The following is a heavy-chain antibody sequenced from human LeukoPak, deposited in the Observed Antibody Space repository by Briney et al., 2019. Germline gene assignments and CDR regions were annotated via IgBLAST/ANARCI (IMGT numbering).Heavy chain of an antibody. CDR3: AREGGDYGGPNWFDP. CDR2: FDPEDGET. Sequence: RASVKVSCKVSGYTLTELSMHWVRQAPGKGLEWMGGFDPEDGETIYAQKFQGRVTMTEDTSTDTAYMELSSLRSEDTAVYYCAREGGDYGGPNWFDPWGQGTLVTVSS. J-gene: IGHJ5*02. V-gene: IGHV1-24*01. D-gene: IGHD4-23*01. CDR1: GYTLTELS.